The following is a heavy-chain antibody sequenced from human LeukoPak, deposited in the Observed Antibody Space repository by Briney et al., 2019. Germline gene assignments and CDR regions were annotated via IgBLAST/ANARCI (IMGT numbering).Heavy chain of an antibody. CDR2: IKSKTDGGTP. CDR1: GFTFSYAW. D-gene: IGHD6-13*01. Sequence: GGSLRLSCAASGFTFSYAWMSWVRQAPGKGLEWVGRIKSKTDGGTPDYAAPVQCRFTISRDNSKNTRYLQMNSLKTEDTAVYYCTTYIAAAGTDYDYYMDVWGKGTTVTVSS. CDR3: TTYIAAAGTDYDYYMDV. J-gene: IGHJ6*03. V-gene: IGHV3-15*01.